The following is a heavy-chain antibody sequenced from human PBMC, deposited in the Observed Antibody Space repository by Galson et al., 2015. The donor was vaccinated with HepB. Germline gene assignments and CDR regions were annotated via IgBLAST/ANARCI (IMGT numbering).Heavy chain of an antibody. CDR1: GFTFSSYG. J-gene: IGHJ4*02. CDR3: ARDTSIGYQLLFDY. V-gene: IGHV3-33*01. Sequence: SLRLSCAASGFTFSSYGMHWVRQAPGKGLEWVAVIWYDGSNKYYADSVKGRFTNSRDNSKNTLYLQMNSLRAEDTAVYYCARDTSIGYQLLFDYWGQGTLVTVSS. D-gene: IGHD2-2*01. CDR2: IWYDGSNK.